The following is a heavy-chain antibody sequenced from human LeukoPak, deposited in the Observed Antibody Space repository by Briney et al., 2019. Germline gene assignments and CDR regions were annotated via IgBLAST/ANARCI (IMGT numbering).Heavy chain of an antibody. Sequence: GGSLRLSCAASGFTFSSYGMSWVRQAPGKGLEWVSAISGSGGSTYYADSVKGRFTISRDNSKNTLYLQMNSLRAEDTAVYYCAKEGLTYYYGSGMAYYFDYWGQGTLVTVSS. CDR2: ISGSGGST. CDR3: AKEGLTYYYGSGMAYYFDY. J-gene: IGHJ4*02. V-gene: IGHV3-23*01. CDR1: GFTFSSYG. D-gene: IGHD3-10*01.